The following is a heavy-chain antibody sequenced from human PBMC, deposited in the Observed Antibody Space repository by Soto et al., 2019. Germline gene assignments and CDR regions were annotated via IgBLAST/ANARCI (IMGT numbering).Heavy chain of an antibody. D-gene: IGHD3-16*02. CDR2: TNEDGSRT. Sequence: WGSLRLSCAASGFSFSNYWMHWVRQAPGKGLVWVSRTNEDGSRTDYADSVQGRFTISRDNANNALYLHMNSLRAEDTAIYYCSTDLSGQYDYWGQGVLVTVSS. J-gene: IGHJ4*02. V-gene: IGHV3-74*01. CDR3: STDLSGQYDY. CDR1: GFSFSNYW.